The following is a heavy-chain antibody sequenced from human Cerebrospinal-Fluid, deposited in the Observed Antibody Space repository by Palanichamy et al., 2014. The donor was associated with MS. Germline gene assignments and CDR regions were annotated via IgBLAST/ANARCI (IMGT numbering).Heavy chain of an antibody. CDR3: ARVRSGWYYFDY. D-gene: IGHD6-19*01. Sequence: LKSRVTISVDTSKNQFSLKLSSVTAADTAFYYCARVRSGWYYFDYWGQGTLLTASS. V-gene: IGHV4-59*01. J-gene: IGHJ4*02.